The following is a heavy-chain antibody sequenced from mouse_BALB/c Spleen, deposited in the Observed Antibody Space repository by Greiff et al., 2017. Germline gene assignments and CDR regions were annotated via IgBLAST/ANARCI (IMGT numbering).Heavy chain of an antibody. D-gene: IGHD2-14*01. CDR3: VRDNYRYDKAYYYAMDY. J-gene: IGHJ4*01. CDR2: IWTGGGT. Sequence: QVQLKQSGPGLVAPSQSLSITCTVSGFSLTSYDISWIRQPPGKGLEWLGVIWTGGGTNYNSAFMSKLSISKDNSKSQVFLKMNSLQTDDTAIYYCVRDNYRYDKAYYYAMDYWGQGTSVTVSS. CDR1: GFSLTSYD. V-gene: IGHV2-9-2*01.